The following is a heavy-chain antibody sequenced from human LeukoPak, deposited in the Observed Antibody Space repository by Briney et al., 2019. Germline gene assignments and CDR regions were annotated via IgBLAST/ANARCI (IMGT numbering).Heavy chain of an antibody. V-gene: IGHV3-23*01. D-gene: IGHD3-22*01. CDR1: GFTLSSYA. Sequence: PGGSLRLSCAASGFTLSSYAMSWVRQAPGKGLEWVSAISGSGGSTYYADSVKGRFTISRDNSKNTLYLQMNSLRAEDTAVYYCAKRVYDSSGYYWDYWGQGTLVTVSP. CDR2: ISGSGGST. J-gene: IGHJ4*02. CDR3: AKRVYDSSGYYWDY.